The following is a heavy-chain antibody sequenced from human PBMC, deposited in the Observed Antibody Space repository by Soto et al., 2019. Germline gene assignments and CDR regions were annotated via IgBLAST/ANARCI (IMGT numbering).Heavy chain of an antibody. CDR2: ISGSGGST. V-gene: IGHV3-23*01. CDR3: AKVPVGATGRFDY. D-gene: IGHD1-26*01. J-gene: IGHJ4*02. CDR1: GFTFSDYA. Sequence: GXLRLSCAGSGFTFSDYAMSWVRQSPGKGLAWVSAISGSGGSTYYADSVKGRFTISRDNSKNTLYLQMNSLRAEDTALYYCAKVPVGATGRFDYWGQGTLVTVSS.